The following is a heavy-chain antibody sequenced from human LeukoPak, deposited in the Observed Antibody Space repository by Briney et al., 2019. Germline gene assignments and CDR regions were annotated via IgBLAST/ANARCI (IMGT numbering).Heavy chain of an antibody. CDR2: IYTSGST. CDR1: GGSFSGYY. J-gene: IGHJ5*02. Sequence: SETLSLTCAVYGGSFSGYYWSWIRQPAGKGLEWIGRIYTSGSTNYNPSLKSRVTISVDTSKNQFSLKLSSVTAADTAVYYCAREVINNWFDPWGQGTLVTVSS. V-gene: IGHV4-4*07. CDR3: AREVINNWFDP.